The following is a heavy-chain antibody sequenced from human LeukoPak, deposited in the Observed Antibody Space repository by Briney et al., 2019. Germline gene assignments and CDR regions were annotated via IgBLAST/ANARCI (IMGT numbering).Heavy chain of an antibody. V-gene: IGHV4-4*02. D-gene: IGHD2-8*01. Sequence: SGTLSLTCAVSGGSISSSNWWSWVRQPPGKGLEWIGEINHSGSTNYNPSLKSRVTISVDTSKNQFSLKLSSVTAADTAVYYCARGPYCTNGVCSLVAFDIWGQGTMVTVSS. CDR1: GGSISSSNW. CDR3: ARGPYCTNGVCSLVAFDI. J-gene: IGHJ3*02. CDR2: INHSGST.